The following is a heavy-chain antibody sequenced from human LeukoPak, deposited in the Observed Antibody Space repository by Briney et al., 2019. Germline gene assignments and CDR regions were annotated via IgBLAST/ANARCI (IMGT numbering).Heavy chain of an antibody. D-gene: IGHD4-17*01. CDR3: ARVLGVSDYGDYHNWFDP. J-gene: IGHJ5*02. Sequence: PGGSLRLSCAASGFTFSDDYMSWIRQAPGKGLEWISYISNSGSIMYYADSVKGRFTISRDNAKNSLYLQMNSLRAEDTAVYYCARVLGVSDYGDYHNWFDPWGQGTLVTVSS. CDR2: ISNSGSIM. CDR1: GFTFSDDY. V-gene: IGHV3-11*01.